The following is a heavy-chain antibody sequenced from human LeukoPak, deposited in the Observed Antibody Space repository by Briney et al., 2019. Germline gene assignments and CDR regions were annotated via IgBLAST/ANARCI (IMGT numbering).Heavy chain of an antibody. CDR1: GGSISSSY. J-gene: IGHJ4*02. V-gene: IGHV4-59*01. D-gene: IGHD5-12*01. Sequence: SETLSLTCTVSGGSISSSYLSWIRQPPGKGLEWIGYIYYTGSTNYNPSLKSRVTISADTSKNQFSLKLSSVTAADTAVYYCAGGLRLEYLYDYWGQGTLVSVSA. CDR3: AGGLRLEYLYDY. CDR2: IYYTGST.